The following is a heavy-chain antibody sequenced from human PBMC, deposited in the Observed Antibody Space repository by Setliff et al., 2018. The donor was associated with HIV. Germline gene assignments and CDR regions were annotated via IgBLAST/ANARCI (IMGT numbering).Heavy chain of an antibody. D-gene: IGHD3-10*01. V-gene: IGHV1-18*01. J-gene: IGHJ6*02. CDR1: GYTFTNYG. CDR2: ISAYNGNT. Sequence: ASVKVSCKASGYTFTNYGISWVRQAPGQGLEWMGWISAYNGNTNYAQKLQGRVTMTTDTSTSTAYMELRSLRSDDTAVYYCARNTYYYGSGSYPNYYYGMDVWGQGTTVTVSS. CDR3: ARNTYYYGSGSYPNYYYGMDV.